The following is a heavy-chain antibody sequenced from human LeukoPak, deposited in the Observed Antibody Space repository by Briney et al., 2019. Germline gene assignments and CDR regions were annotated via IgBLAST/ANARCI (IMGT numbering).Heavy chain of an antibody. CDR2: ISGSGGST. J-gene: IGHJ5*02. CDR1: GFTFSSYA. CDR3: ARDYYGSGSYSADP. D-gene: IGHD3-10*01. Sequence: GGSLRLSCAASGFTFSSYAMSWVRQAPGKGLEWVSAISGSGGSTYYADSVKGRFTISRDNAKNSLYLQMNSLRAEDTAVHYCARDYYGSGSYSADPWGQGTLVTVSS. V-gene: IGHV3-23*01.